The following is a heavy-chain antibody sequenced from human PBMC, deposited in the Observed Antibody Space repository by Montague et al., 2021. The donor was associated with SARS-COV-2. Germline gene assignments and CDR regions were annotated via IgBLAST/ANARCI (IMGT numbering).Heavy chain of an antibody. D-gene: IGHD2-2*01. J-gene: IGHJ6*03. V-gene: IGHV4-34*01. CDR3: ARGLQRVVPCVLGVVPYYYYYYMDV. Sequence: SETLSLTCAVYGGSFSGYYWSWIRQPPGKGLEWIGEINHSGSTKYNPSLKSRVTISVDTSKNQFSLKLSSVTAADTAVYYCARGLQRVVPCVLGVVPYYYYYYMDVWGKGTTATVSS. CDR1: GGSFSGYY. CDR2: INHSGST.